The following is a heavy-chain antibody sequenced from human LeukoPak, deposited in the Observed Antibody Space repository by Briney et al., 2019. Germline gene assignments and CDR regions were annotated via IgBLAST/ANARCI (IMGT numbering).Heavy chain of an antibody. CDR1: GGSISSYY. D-gene: IGHD3-9*01. J-gene: IGHJ4*02. CDR3: ARDDWGY. Sequence: SETLSLTCTVSGGSISSYYWNWIRQPAGKGVEWIGRIYISGSTNYNPSLKSRVTMSIDTSKNQISLKLRSVTATDTAVYYCARDDWGYWGQGTTVTVSS. CDR2: IYISGST. V-gene: IGHV4-4*07.